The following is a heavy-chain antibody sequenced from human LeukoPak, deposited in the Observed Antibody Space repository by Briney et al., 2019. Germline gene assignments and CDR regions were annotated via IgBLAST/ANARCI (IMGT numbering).Heavy chain of an antibody. J-gene: IGHJ5*02. V-gene: IGHV3-30*04. D-gene: IGHD5-12*01. Sequence: GRSLRLSCAASGFTFSSYAMHWVRQAPAKGLEWVTVISYDESNKYYADSVKGRFTISRDNSKNTLYLQMNSLRAEDTAVYYCAREVEDVRWLRLYNWFDPWGQGTLVTVSS. CDR3: AREVEDVRWLRLYNWFDP. CDR1: GFTFSSYA. CDR2: ISYDESNK.